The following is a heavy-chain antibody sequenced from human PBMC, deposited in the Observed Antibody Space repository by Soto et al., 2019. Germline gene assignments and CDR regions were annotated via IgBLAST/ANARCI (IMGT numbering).Heavy chain of an antibody. CDR1: GFTFNTYG. CDR3: ARADCTGAYCYSWPFNYGVDV. CDR2: IWYGGSNK. Sequence: QVQLVESGGGVVQPGGSLRLSCTTSGFTFNTYGMHWVRQAPGKGLEWVAIIWYGGSNKYYADSVKGRFTISRDNCKNTLYLQMNSLRAEDTALYYCARADCTGAYCYSWPFNYGVDVWGQGTTVTVSS. D-gene: IGHD2-15*01. J-gene: IGHJ6*02. V-gene: IGHV3-33*08.